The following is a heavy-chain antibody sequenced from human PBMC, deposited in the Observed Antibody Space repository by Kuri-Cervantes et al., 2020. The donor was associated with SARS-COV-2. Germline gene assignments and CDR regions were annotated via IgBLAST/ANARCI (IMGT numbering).Heavy chain of an antibody. CDR2: ISAYNGNT. CDR3: ARGDLGVTIFGVGAFDT. D-gene: IGHD3-3*01. V-gene: IGHV1-18*01. Sequence: ASVKVSCKASGYTFTSYGISWVRQAPGQGLEWMGWISAYNGNTNYAQKFQGRVTITRNTSISTAYMELSSLRSEDTAVYYCARGDLGVTIFGVGAFDTWGQGTMVTVSS. CDR1: GYTFTSYG. J-gene: IGHJ3*02.